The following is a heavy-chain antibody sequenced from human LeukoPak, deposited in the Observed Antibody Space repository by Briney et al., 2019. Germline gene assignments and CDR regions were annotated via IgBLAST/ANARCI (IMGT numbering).Heavy chain of an antibody. J-gene: IGHJ6*03. CDR1: GASVTIGLCY. CDR2: IDYRGNT. D-gene: IGHD2/OR15-2a*01. CDR3: ARRLYDYYYYIDV. V-gene: IGHV4-61*01. Sequence: SETLSLTCTVSGASVTIGLCYWSWIRQTPGKGLEWIGYIDYRGNTKYNPSLQSRVFIFVDTSESQFSLRLSSVTAADTAVYYCARRLYDYYYYIDVWGSGTTVTVSS.